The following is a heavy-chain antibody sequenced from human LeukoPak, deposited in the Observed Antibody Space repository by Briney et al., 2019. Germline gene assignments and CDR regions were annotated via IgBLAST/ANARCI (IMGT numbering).Heavy chain of an antibody. V-gene: IGHV1-46*01. CDR1: GYTFTSYY. J-gene: IGHJ5*02. CDR2: INPSGGST. D-gene: IGHD3-10*01. CDR3: ARARLTLTMVRGVIIASSRSWFDP. Sequence: ASVKVSCKASGYTFTSYYMHWVRQAPGQGLEWMGIINPSGGSTSYAQKFQGRVTMTRDTSTSTVYMELSSLRSEDTAVYYCARARLTLTMVRGVIIASSRSWFDPWGQGTLVTVSS.